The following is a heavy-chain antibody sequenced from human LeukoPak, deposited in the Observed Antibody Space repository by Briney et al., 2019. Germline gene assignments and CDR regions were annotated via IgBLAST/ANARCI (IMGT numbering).Heavy chain of an antibody. CDR1: GFTFSSYG. Sequence: GGSLRLSCAASGFTFSSYGMHWVRQAPGKGLEWVAVIWYDGSNKYYADSVKGRFTISRDNSKNTLYLQMNSLRAEDTAVYYCAREWHLYYYGMDVWGQGTTVTVSS. V-gene: IGHV3-33*01. CDR2: IWYDGSNK. CDR3: AREWHLYYYGMDV. J-gene: IGHJ6*02. D-gene: IGHD3-3*02.